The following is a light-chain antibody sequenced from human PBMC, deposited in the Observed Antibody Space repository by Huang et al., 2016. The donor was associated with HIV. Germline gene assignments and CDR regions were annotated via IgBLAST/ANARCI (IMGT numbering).Light chain of an antibody. J-gene: IGKJ1*01. CDR2: WAS. V-gene: IGKV4-1*01. Sequence: DIVMTQSPDSLAVSLGERATINCKSSQSLLYSSNNKNYLAWYQQKPGQPPKLLIYWASTRESGVPDRFSGSGSETDLTLTISSLQAEDVAVYYCHQYYATGTFGQGTKVEI. CDR3: HQYYATGT. CDR1: QSLLYSSNNKNY.